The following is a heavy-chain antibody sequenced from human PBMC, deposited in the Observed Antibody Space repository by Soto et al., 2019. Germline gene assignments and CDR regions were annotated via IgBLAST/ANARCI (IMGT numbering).Heavy chain of an antibody. CDR3: AKDRVVGWLRGRTHFDY. D-gene: IGHD5-12*01. CDR2: ISGSGGST. Sequence: GGSLRLSCAASGFTFSSYAMSWVRQAPGKGLEWVSAISGSGGSTYYADSVKGRFTISRDNSKNTLYLQMNSLRAEDTAVYYCAKDRVVGWLRGRTHFDYWGQGTLVTVSS. J-gene: IGHJ4*02. V-gene: IGHV3-23*01. CDR1: GFTFSSYA.